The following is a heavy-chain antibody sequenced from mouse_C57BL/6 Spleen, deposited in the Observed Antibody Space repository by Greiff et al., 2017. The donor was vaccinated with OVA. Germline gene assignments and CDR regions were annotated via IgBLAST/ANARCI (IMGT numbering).Heavy chain of an antibody. CDR1: GFTFSSYA. CDR2: ISDGGSYT. J-gene: IGHJ3*01. CDR3: AREGSNYGAWFAY. V-gene: IGHV5-4*01. D-gene: IGHD2-5*01. Sequence: EVKLMESGGGLVKPGGSLKLSCAASGFTFSSYAMSWVRQTPEKRLEWVATISDGGSYTYYPDNVKGRFTISRDNAKNNLYLQMSHLKSEDTAMYYCAREGSNYGAWFAYWGQGTLVTVSA.